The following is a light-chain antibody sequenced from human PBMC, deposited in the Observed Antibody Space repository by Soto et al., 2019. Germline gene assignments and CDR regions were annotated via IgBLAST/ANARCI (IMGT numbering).Light chain of an antibody. J-gene: IGLJ3*02. CDR3: QTWGTGIQV. V-gene: IGLV4-69*01. Sequence: QPVLTQSPSASASLGASVKLTCTLSSGHSSHAIAWHQQQTEKGPRYLMKLNSDGSHTKGDGISDRFSGSSSGAERYLTISSLQSEDEADYYCQTWGTGIQVFGGGTKLTVL. CDR2: LNSDGSH. CDR1: SGHSSHA.